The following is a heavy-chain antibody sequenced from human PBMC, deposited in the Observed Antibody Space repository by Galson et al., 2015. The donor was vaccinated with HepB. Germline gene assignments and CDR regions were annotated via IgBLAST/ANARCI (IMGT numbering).Heavy chain of an antibody. D-gene: IGHD6-13*01. V-gene: IGHV1-2*02. CDR2: FNPNSGAT. CDR1: GYTFADYF. J-gene: IGHJ4*02. Sequence: SVKVSCKASGYTFADYFIHWVRQAPGQGLEWMGWFNPNSGATNSAQKFQGRGTMTRDASTTTAYVEVTSLKSDDTAVYFCARDRYSGSWYSRNLDYWVQGALVVVSS. CDR3: ARDRYSGSWYSRNLDY.